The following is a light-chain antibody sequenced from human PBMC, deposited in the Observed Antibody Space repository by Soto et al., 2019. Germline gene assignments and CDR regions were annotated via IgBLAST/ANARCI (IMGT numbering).Light chain of an antibody. V-gene: IGLV1-40*01. J-gene: IGLJ2*01. CDR3: QSYDSSLSRV. CDR1: SSNIGAGYD. Sequence: QAVVTQPPSVSGAPGQRVTISCTGSSSNIGAGYDVHWYQQLPGTAPKLLIYGNSNRPSGVPDRFSGSKSGTSASLAITGLQAEAEADYSCQSYDSSLSRVFGGGTKLTVL. CDR2: GNS.